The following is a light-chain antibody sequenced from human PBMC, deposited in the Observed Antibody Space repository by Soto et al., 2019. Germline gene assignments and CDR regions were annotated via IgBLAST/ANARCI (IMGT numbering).Light chain of an antibody. CDR2: KTS. J-gene: IGKJ3*01. Sequence: ILLTQSPFTLSASIGDRVTITCRTSQTINNWLAWYQQKPGKAPKLLIHKTSILESGVPSRFSGNGSGTEFTLTISSLQPDDVATYYCQQYKTTFGPGTKVDIK. CDR3: QQYKTT. CDR1: QTINNW. V-gene: IGKV1-5*03.